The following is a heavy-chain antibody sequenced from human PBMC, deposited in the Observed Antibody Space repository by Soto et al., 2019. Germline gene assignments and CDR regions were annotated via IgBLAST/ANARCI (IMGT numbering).Heavy chain of an antibody. CDR1: GYTFTSYY. CDR2: INPNSGGT. V-gene: IGHV1-2*04. J-gene: IGHJ3*02. Sequence: GASVNVSCKASGYTFTSYYMHWVRQAPGQGLEWMGWINPNSGGTNYAQKFQGWVTMTRDTSISTAYMELSRLRSDDTAVYYCARSKKGHYDFWSGYYDAFDIWGQGTMVTVSS. CDR3: ARSKKGHYDFWSGYYDAFDI. D-gene: IGHD3-3*01.